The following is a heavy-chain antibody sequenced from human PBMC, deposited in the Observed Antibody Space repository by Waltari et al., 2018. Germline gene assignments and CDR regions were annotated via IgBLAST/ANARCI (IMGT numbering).Heavy chain of an antibody. D-gene: IGHD3-16*01. Sequence: EVYLVESGGTVVRPGGSLRLSCTTSGFTFDNHGMNWVRQAPGKGLEWLSGLTWNGGTTFDADSVKGRFTVSRDNAKNSLYLQMNSLTAEDTALYYCARDISYGGFDYWGQGTLVTVSS. J-gene: IGHJ4*02. CDR2: LTWNGGTT. V-gene: IGHV3-20*04. CDR1: GFTFDNHG. CDR3: ARDISYGGFDY.